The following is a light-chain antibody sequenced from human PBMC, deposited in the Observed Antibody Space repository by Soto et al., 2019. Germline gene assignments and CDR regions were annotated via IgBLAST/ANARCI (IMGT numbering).Light chain of an antibody. J-gene: IGLJ3*02. V-gene: IGLV2-14*01. Sequence: QSVLTQPASVSGSPGQSITISCTGTTSDVGGYNSVSWYQQHPGTAPQLMIYDVSYRPSGVSTRFSGSKSGNMASLTISGLKGDDEADYFCSSYSSAGTRVFGGGTTLTVL. CDR2: DVS. CDR1: TSDVGGYNS. CDR3: SSYSSAGTRV.